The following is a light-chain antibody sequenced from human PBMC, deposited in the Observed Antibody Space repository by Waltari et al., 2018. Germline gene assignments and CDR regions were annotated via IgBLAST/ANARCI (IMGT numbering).Light chain of an antibody. CDR3: QQYNSYPWT. Sequence: VGDTVTITCRASQSISSWLAWYQQKPGKAPKLLIYKAFSLETGVPSRFGGSGSGTEFTLTISSLQPDDFATYYCQQYNSYPWTFGQGTKVEIK. V-gene: IGKV1-5*03. J-gene: IGKJ1*01. CDR1: QSISSW. CDR2: KAF.